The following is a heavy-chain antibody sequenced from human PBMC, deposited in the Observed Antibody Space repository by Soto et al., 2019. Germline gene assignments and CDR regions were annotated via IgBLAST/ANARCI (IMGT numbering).Heavy chain of an antibody. Sequence: QVHLVESGGGVVQPGRSLRLSCAASGFTFSNYAMHWVRQAPGKGLEWVAVISYDGSDKYNANSVKGRFTISRDNSKNTLYLQMNSLRADDTAVYYCARDTGPNGYNYYYFGMDLWGQGTTVTVSS. CDR3: ARDTGPNGYNYYYFGMDL. J-gene: IGHJ6*02. CDR2: ISYDGSDK. CDR1: GFTFSNYA. D-gene: IGHD5-18*01. V-gene: IGHV3-30-3*01.